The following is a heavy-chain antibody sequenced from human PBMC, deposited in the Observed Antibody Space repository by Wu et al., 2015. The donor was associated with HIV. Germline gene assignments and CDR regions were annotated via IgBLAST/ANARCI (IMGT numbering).Heavy chain of an antibody. CDR3: ASAGGKEGATEAMQNWFDP. D-gene: IGHD1-26*01. V-gene: IGHV1-18*01. CDR2: ISAYSGST. CDR1: GYTFGVYG. Sequence: QVQLVQSGTEVQKPGASVKVSCKGSGYTFGVYGISWVRHAPGQGLEWMGWISAYSGSTHYAQKWQNRFTMTTDTSTSTAHMELRDLRSDDTAVYYCASAGGKEGATEAMQNWFDPWGQGTLVTVSS. J-gene: IGHJ5*02.